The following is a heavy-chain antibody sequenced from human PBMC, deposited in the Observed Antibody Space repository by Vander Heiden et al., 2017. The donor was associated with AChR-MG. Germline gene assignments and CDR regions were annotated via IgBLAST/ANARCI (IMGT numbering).Heavy chain of an antibody. V-gene: IGHV1-69*01. Sequence: QVQLVQSGAEVKKPGSSAKVSCKASGGTFSRSAIRCVRQAPGQGLEWMGGIIPIFGTANYAQKFQGRVTITADESTSTAYMELSSLRSEDTAVYYCASPTFERYCTGGVCYDSHHYYYMDVWGKGTTVTVSS. CDR2: IIPIFGTA. J-gene: IGHJ6*03. CDR3: ASPTFERYCTGGVCYDSHHYYYMDV. D-gene: IGHD2-8*02. CDR1: GGTFSRSA.